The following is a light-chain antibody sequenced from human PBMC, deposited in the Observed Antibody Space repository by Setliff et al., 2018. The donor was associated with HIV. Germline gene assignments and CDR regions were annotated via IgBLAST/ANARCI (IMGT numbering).Light chain of an antibody. CDR2: EVT. J-gene: IGLJ1*01. CDR3: SSFTSSGTYV. CDR1: SSDVGDYNY. V-gene: IGLV2-14*01. Sequence: QSVLTQPASVSGSPGQSITISCTGTSSDVGDYNYVSWYQQHPGKAPKLMIYEVTNRPSGVSNRFSASKSGNPASLTISGLQAEDEADYYCSSFTSSGTYVFGTGTKVTVL.